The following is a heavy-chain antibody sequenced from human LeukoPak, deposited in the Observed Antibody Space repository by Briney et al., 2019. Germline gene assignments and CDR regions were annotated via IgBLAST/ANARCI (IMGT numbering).Heavy chain of an antibody. J-gene: IGHJ4*02. V-gene: IGHV3-43*02. D-gene: IGHD6-19*01. CDR3: AKDARYSSGWDYFDY. CDR2: ISGDGSST. Sequence: GGPLRLSCAASGFTFDDYAMQWVRQAPGKGLEWVSVISGDGSSTYYAYSVKGRFTISRENIKSSLYLQMNSLRTEDTALYYCAKDARYSSGWDYFDYWGQGTLVTDSS. CDR1: GFTFDDYA.